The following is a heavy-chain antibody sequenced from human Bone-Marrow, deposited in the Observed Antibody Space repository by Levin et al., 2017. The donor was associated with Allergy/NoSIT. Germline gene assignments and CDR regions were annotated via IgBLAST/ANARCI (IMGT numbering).Heavy chain of an antibody. CDR1: GFTFSSYA. V-gene: IGHV3-23*01. J-gene: IGHJ4*02. Sequence: GGSLRLSCAASGFTFSSYAISWVRQAPGKGLEWVSAISGSGGSTYYADSVKGRFTISRDNSKNTLYLQMNSLRAEDTAVYYCAKDSRRVATKAGYFDYWGQGTLVTVSS. CDR2: ISGSGGST. CDR3: AKDSRRVATKAGYFDY. D-gene: IGHD5-12*01.